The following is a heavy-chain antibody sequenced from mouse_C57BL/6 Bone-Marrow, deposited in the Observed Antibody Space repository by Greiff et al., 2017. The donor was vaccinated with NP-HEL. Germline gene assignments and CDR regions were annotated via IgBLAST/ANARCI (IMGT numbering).Heavy chain of an antibody. CDR1: GYTFTDYE. J-gene: IGHJ4*01. CDR3: TRNYGSSYYAMDY. CDR2: IDPETGGT. Sequence: VKLVESGAELVRPGASVTLSCKASGYTFTDYEMHWVKQTPVHGLEWIGAIDPETGGTAYNQKFKGKAILTADKSSSTAYMELRSLTSEDSAVYYGTRNYGSSYYAMDYWGQGTSVTVSS. D-gene: IGHD1-1*01. V-gene: IGHV1-15*01.